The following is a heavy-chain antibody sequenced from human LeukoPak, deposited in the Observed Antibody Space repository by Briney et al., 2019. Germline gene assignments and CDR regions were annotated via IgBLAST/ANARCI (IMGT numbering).Heavy chain of an antibody. Sequence: GGSLRLSCAEPGFTFSSYGMWWVREAPGKGGGRVAVIWYDGSNKYYGDSVKGRFTISRDNSKNTLYLQMNSLRAEDTAVYYCAKDRTKDYDYSGPADYWGQGTLVTVSS. CDR3: AKDRTKDYDYSGPADY. V-gene: IGHV3-33*06. CDR2: IWYDGSNK. J-gene: IGHJ4*02. D-gene: IGHD4-11*01. CDR1: GFTFSSYG.